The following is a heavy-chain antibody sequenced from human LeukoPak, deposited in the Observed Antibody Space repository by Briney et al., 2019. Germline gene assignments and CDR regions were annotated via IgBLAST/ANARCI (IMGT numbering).Heavy chain of an antibody. D-gene: IGHD2-2*02. CDR2: IYTSGST. CDR1: GGSISSGSYY. CDR3: ARGYCSSTSCYNYYYGMDV. J-gene: IGHJ6*02. Sequence: SQTLSLTCTVSGGSISSGSYYWSWIRQPAGTGLEWIGRIYTSGSTNYNPSLKSRVTISVGTSKNQFSLKLSSVTAADTAVYYCARGYCSSTSCYNYYYGMDVWGQGTTVTVSS. V-gene: IGHV4-61*02.